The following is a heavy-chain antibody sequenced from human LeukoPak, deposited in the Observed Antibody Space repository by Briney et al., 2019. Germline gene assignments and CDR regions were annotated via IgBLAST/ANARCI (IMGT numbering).Heavy chain of an antibody. V-gene: IGHV1-18*01. CDR3: AREQQLEWCFDY. Sequence: ASVKVSCKASGYTFTSYGISWVRQAPGQGLEWMGWISAYNGNTNYAQKFQGRVTITADKSTSTAYMELSSLRSEDTAVYYCAREQQLEWCFDYWGQGTLVTVSS. CDR1: GYTFTSYG. D-gene: IGHD6-13*01. J-gene: IGHJ4*02. CDR2: ISAYNGNT.